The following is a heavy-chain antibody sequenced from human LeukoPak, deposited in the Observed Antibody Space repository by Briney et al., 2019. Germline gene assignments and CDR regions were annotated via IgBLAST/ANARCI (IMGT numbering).Heavy chain of an antibody. D-gene: IGHD3-16*01. J-gene: IGHJ4*02. Sequence: GAPLIPCKGSGYCSTSYWIGWLGHMPGESVEGRGIIYHGDSDTSYSASVQGQFTISADKSNSTADLQRSSLKASDTAMYYCEGLGWAVDYWGQGTLVTVSS. V-gene: IGHV5-51*01. CDR3: EGLGWAVDY. CDR2: IYHGDSDT. CDR1: GYCSTSYW.